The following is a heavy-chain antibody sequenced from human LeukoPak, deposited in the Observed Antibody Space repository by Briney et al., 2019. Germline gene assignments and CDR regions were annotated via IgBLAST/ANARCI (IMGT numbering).Heavy chain of an antibody. CDR2: INPNSGGT. D-gene: IGHD3-22*01. CDR1: GYTFTGYY. J-gene: IGHJ4*02. V-gene: IGHV1-2*02. CDR3: ASDSQTYGSSGDFDY. Sequence: ASVTVSCKASGYTFTGYYMHWVRQAPGQGLEWMGWINPNSGGTNYAQKFQGRVTMTRDTSISTAYMELSRLRSDDTAVYYCASDSQTYGSSGDFDYWGQGTLVTVSS.